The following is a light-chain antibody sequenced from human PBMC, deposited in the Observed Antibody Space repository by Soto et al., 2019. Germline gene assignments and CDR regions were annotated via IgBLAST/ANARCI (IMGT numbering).Light chain of an antibody. CDR3: QNFESSPYT. CDR2: GAS. J-gene: IGKJ2*01. Sequence: DIVLTQSPATLSLSPGEGATLSCRASQSFSSRFLAWYQQKPGQAPRLLIYGASSRATGIPARFSGSVSGADFTLTITRLETEDFAVYYCQNFESSPYTFGQGTRLEI. CDR1: QSFSSRF. V-gene: IGKV3-20*01.